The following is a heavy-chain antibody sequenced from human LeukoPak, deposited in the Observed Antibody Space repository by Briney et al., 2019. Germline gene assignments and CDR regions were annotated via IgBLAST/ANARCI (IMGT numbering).Heavy chain of an antibody. D-gene: IGHD3-22*01. J-gene: IGHJ6*03. V-gene: IGHV4-30-4*07. Sequence: SETLSLTCAVSGGSISSGGYSWSWIRQPPGKGLEWIGYIYYSGSTYYNPSLKSRVTISVDTSKNQFSLKLSSVTAADTAVYYCAREIVSYYYDSSGYYGGVHYYMDVWGKGTRSPSP. CDR1: GGSISSGGYS. CDR3: AREIVSYYYDSSGYYGGVHYYMDV. CDR2: IYYSGST.